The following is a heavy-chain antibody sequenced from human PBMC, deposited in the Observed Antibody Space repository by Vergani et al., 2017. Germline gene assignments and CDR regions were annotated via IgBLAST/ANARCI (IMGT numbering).Heavy chain of an antibody. J-gene: IGHJ5*02. Sequence: QVQLQQWGAGLLKPSETLSLTCAVYGGSFSGYYWSWIRQPPGKGLEWIGEINHSGSTNYNPSLKSRVTISVDTSKNQFSLKLSSVTAADTAGYYCARGTKRRFLDSRLQFDPWGQGTLVTVSS. CDR3: ARGTKRRFLDSRLQFDP. V-gene: IGHV4-34*01. CDR2: INHSGST. D-gene: IGHD3/OR15-3a*01. CDR1: GGSFSGYY.